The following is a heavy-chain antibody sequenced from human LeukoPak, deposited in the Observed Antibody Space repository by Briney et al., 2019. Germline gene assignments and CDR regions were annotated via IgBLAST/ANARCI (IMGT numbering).Heavy chain of an antibody. D-gene: IGHD3-9*01. CDR1: GYTFTGYY. V-gene: IGHV1-2*02. Sequence: ASVKVSCKASGYTFTGYYMHWVRQAPGQGLEWMGRIIPILGIANYAQKFQGRVTMTRDTSISTAYMELSRLRSDDTAVYYCARDYGVPTNFDWLLYLFDYWGQGTPVTVSS. CDR3: ARDYGVPTNFDWLLYLFDY. CDR2: IIPILGIA. J-gene: IGHJ4*02.